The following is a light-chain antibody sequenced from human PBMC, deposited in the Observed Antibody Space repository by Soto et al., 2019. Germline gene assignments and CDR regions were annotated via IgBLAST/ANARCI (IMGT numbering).Light chain of an antibody. CDR3: AGRDDRRSGLYV. CDR2: NNY. CDR1: SGSLS. V-gene: IGLV1-44*01. J-gene: IGLJ1*01. Sequence: QSVLTQPPSASGTPGQRGTISCSASSGSLSVDWYQHLPGTAPKLLIYNNYQRPSGVPDRFSGSKSGTSASLVISGLQSEDDADYYCAGRDDRRSGLYVFGTGTKLTVL.